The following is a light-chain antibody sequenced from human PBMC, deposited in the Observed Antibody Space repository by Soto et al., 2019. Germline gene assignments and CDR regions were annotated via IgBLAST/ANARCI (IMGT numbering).Light chain of an antibody. CDR2: AAS. CDR1: QSISSD. J-gene: IGKJ4*01. Sequence: DIQMTQSPSSLYACVGGRVTSTCRAGQSISSDLSWYQQKPGKAAKLVIYAASSLQSGVPSMFSGSGSGTDFTLTISSPHPEDFATYSCKKRYRTPLTFGGGTTVDTK. CDR3: KKRYRTPLT. V-gene: IGKV1-39*01.